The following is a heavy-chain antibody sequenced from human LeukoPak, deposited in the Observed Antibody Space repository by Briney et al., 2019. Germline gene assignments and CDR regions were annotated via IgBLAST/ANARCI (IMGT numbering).Heavy chain of an antibody. D-gene: IGHD3-22*01. CDR1: NASISSSTDY. CDR2: TYYSGTT. Sequence: SETLSLTCSVSNASISSSTDYWGWIRQPPGKGLEWIGSTYYSGTTYYNPSLKSRVTISVDTSKNQFSLNLTSVTAADTAVFYCARLAYDRSGYYLVIDYWGQGTLVTVSS. J-gene: IGHJ4*02. CDR3: ARLAYDRSGYYLVIDY. V-gene: IGHV4-39*01.